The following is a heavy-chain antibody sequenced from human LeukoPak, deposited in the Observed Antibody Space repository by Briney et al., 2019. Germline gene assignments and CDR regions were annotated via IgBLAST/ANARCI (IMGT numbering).Heavy chain of an antibody. D-gene: IGHD1-1*01. CDR3: AKDRYSGLNTFDY. V-gene: IGHV3-30*02. Sequence: GGSLRLSCAASGFTFRNYGMHWVRQAPGKGLEWVAFISYDGSYKFYADSVKGRFTISRDNSKSTLYLQMNSLRAEDTAVYYCAKDRYSGLNTFDYWGQGTLVTVSS. J-gene: IGHJ4*02. CDR2: ISYDGSYK. CDR1: GFTFRNYG.